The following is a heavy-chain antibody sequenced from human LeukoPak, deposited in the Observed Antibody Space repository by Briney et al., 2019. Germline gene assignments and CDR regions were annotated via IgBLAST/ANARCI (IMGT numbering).Heavy chain of an antibody. J-gene: IGHJ4*02. V-gene: IGHV4-39*01. CDR3: ARTGGDTRYYFDY. CDR2: IYYSGST. Sequence: SETLSLTCTVSGGSISSSSYYWGWIRQPPGKGLEWIGSIYYSGSTYYNPSLKSRVTISVDTSKNQFSLKLSSVTAADTAVYYCARTGGDTRYYFDYWGQGTLVTVSS. D-gene: IGHD2-21*02. CDR1: GGSISSSSYY.